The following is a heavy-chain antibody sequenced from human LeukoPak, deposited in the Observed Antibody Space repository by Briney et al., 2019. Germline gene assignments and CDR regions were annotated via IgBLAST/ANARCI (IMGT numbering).Heavy chain of an antibody. CDR2: VHHSGST. CDR1: GVSISRHY. V-gene: IGHV4-59*11. D-gene: IGHD4/OR15-4a*01. J-gene: IGHJ4*02. CDR3: ATPKEAGASDY. Sequence: KASETLSLTCSVSGVSISRHYWTWIRQPPGKGLEWIGFVHHSGSTNYNPSLKSRVTTSLDTSKNQISLHLRSVAAADTAVYYCATPKEAGASDYCGQGIRVIVSS.